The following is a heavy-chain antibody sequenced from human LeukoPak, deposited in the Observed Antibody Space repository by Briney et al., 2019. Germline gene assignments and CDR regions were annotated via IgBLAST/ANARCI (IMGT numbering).Heavy chain of an antibody. J-gene: IGHJ4*02. CDR3: ARDDCGDTCYPGGY. Sequence: GASVKVSCKASGYIFTKYVVHWVRQAPGQRPEWMGWIKAGNGVTKYSQNFQDRLTITRDTSASTVYMELSSLTFEDTALYYCARDDCGDTCYPGGYWGQGTLVTVSS. CDR1: GYIFTKYV. V-gene: IGHV1-3*01. CDR2: IKAGNGVT. D-gene: IGHD2-21*01.